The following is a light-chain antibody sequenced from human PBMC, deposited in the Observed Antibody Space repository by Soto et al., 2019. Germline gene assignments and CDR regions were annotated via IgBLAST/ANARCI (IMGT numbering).Light chain of an antibody. CDR3: QQYNNWPPWT. J-gene: IGKJ1*01. V-gene: IGKV3-15*01. Sequence: EIVRTQSPATVSVSPGERATLSCRASQSVSSNLAWYQQKPGQAPRLLIYGASTRATGIPARFSGSGSGTEFTLTISSLQSEDFAVYYCQQYNNWPPWTFGQGTKV. CDR2: GAS. CDR1: QSVSSN.